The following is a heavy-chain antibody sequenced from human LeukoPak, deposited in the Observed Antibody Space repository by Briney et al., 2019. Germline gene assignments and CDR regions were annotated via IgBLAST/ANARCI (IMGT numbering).Heavy chain of an antibody. CDR3: DRGRSTAYPYDFEY. CDR1: GYTFTIYD. V-gene: IGHV1-8*03. Sequence: GASVKVSCKASGYTFTIYDINWVRQATGQGLEWMGWMNPNSGSTGYAQKFQGRVTITRNTSISTAYMELSGLRSEDTAVYYCDRGRSTAYPYDFEYWGQGTLVTVSS. D-gene: IGHD3-16*01. CDR2: MNPNSGST. J-gene: IGHJ4*02.